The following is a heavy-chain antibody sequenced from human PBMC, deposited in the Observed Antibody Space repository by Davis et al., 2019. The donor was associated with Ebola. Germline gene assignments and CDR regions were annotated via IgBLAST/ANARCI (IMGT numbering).Heavy chain of an antibody. CDR2: INSDGSST. Sequence: PGGSLRLSCAASGFTFSSYWMHWVRQAPGKGLVWVSRINSDGSSTSYADSVKGRFTISRDNAKNTLYLQMNSLRAEDTAVYYCARDLTQLVGAYWFDPWGQGTLVTVSS. J-gene: IGHJ5*02. V-gene: IGHV3-74*01. D-gene: IGHD6-6*01. CDR1: GFTFSSYW. CDR3: ARDLTQLVGAYWFDP.